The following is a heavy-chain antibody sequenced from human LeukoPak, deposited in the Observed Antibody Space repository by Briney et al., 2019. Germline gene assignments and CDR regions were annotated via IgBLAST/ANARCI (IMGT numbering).Heavy chain of an antibody. CDR2: IYYSGST. CDR1: GVSISSSSYY. D-gene: IGHD3-9*01. V-gene: IGHV4-39*01. Sequence: SETLSLTCTVSGVSISSSSYYWGWVRQPPGKGVEWIGSIYYSGSTYYNPSLKSRFTISVDTSKNQFSLKLSSVTAADTAVYYCARHRGDILTGYYYYFDYWGQGTLVTVSS. J-gene: IGHJ4*02. CDR3: ARHRGDILTGYYYYFDY.